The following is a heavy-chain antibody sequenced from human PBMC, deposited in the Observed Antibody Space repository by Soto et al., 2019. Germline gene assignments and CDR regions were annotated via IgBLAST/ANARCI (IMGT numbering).Heavy chain of an antibody. D-gene: IGHD2-21*01. CDR3: ARAKAVVIAALDI. CDR2: VSDNGGSRGGT. V-gene: IGHV3-23*01. J-gene: IGHJ3*02. CDR1: GFMFNNSA. Sequence: GGSLRLSCKASGFMFNNSAMTWVRQAPGQGLQWVASVSDNGGSRGGTYYADSVKGRFTISRDNSKNTLYLQLDSLTGADTAVYYCARAKAVVIAALDIWGQGTIVTVSS.